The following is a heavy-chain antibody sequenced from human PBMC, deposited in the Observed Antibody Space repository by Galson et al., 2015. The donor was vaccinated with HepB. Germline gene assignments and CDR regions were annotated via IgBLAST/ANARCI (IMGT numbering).Heavy chain of an antibody. J-gene: IGHJ3*02. V-gene: IGHV1-69*13. CDR1: GGTFSSYA. CDR3: ARDLVGATDDAFDI. Sequence: SVKVSCKASGGTFSSYAISWVRQAPGQGLEWMGGIIPIFGTANYAQKFQGRVTITADESTSTAYMELSSLRSEDTAVYYCARDLVGATDDAFDIWGQGTMVTVSS. CDR2: IIPIFGTA. D-gene: IGHD1-26*01.